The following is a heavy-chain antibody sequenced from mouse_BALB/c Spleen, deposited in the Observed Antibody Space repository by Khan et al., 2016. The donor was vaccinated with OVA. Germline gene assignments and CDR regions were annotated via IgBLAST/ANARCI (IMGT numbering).Heavy chain of an antibody. Sequence: VQVVESGAELAKPGASVKMSCKASGYTFTSYWMHWVKQRPGQGLEWIGYINPATDYTEYNQKFKNKATLTADKSSRTAYMQLSSLTSEDSAVYYCVNHGSSSAWFTYWGQGTPVTVSA. V-gene: IGHV1-7*01. D-gene: IGHD1-1*01. CDR1: GYTFTSYW. CDR2: INPATDYT. CDR3: VNHGSSSAWFTY. J-gene: IGHJ3*01.